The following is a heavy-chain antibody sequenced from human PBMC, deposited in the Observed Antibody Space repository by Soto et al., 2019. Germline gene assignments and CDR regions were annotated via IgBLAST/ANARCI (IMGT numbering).Heavy chain of an antibody. D-gene: IGHD6-13*01. J-gene: IGHJ4*02. CDR3: ARKGYSSSPLDY. CDR1: GGSISSYY. Sequence: SETLSLTCTVSGGSISSYYWSWIRQPPGKGLEWIGYIYYSGSTNYNPSLKSRVTLSVDTSKNQFSLKLSSVTAADTAVYYCARKGYSSSPLDYWAQGALVTVSS. CDR2: IYYSGST. V-gene: IGHV4-59*01.